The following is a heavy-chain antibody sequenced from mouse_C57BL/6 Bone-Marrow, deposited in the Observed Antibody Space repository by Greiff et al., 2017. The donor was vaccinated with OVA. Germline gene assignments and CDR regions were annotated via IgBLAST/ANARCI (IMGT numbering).Heavy chain of an antibody. CDR2: IHPNSGST. Sequence: QVQLQQSGAELVKPGASVKLSCKASGYTFTSYWMHWVKQRPGPGLEWIGMIHPNSGSTNYNEKFKSKATLPVDKSSSPAYMQLSSLTSVDSAVYYGERRANWDQCHYFDYWGQGTTLTVSS. D-gene: IGHD4-1*01. J-gene: IGHJ2*01. CDR3: ERRANWDQCHYFDY. CDR1: GYTFTSYW. V-gene: IGHV1-64*01.